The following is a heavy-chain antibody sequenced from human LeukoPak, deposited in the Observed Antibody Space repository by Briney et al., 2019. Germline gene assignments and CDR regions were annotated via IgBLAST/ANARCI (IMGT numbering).Heavy chain of an antibody. CDR2: IYPGESDT. CDR1: GYSFTSYW. CDR3: ARPTDQLLEAYYFDY. V-gene: IGHV5-51*01. J-gene: IGHJ4*02. D-gene: IGHD2-2*01. Sequence: GESLKISCKGSGYSFTSYWIGWVRQMPGKGLEWMGIIYPGESDTRYSPSFQGQVTISADKSISTAYLQWSSLKASDTAMYYCARPTDQLLEAYYFDYWGQGTLVTVSS.